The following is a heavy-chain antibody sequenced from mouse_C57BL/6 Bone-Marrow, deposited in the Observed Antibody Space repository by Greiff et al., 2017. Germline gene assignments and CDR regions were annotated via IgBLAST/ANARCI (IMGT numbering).Heavy chain of an antibody. V-gene: IGHV1-26*01. CDR1: GYTFTDYY. D-gene: IGHD3-2*02. CDR2: INPNNGGT. Sequence: EVQLQQSGPELVKPGASVKISCKASGYTFTDYYMNWVKQSHGKSLEWIGDINPNNGGTSYNQKFKGKATLTVDKSSSTAYMELRSLTSEDSAVYYCARAKTAQVYFDYWGQGTTLTVSS. J-gene: IGHJ2*01. CDR3: ARAKTAQVYFDY.